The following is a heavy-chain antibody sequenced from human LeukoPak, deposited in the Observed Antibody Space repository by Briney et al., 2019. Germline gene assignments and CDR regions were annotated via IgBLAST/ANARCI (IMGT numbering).Heavy chain of an antibody. CDR1: GFTFSSYG. V-gene: IGHV3-30*02. Sequence: GGSLRLSCAASGFTFSSYGMHWVRQAPCKGLEWVAFIRYDGNSEFYVDSVKGRFTISRDNSKNTLYLQMNSLRAEDTAVYYCAKGGDGYNGSYFDYWGQGTLVTVSS. J-gene: IGHJ4*02. CDR2: IRYDGNSE. CDR3: AKGGDGYNGSYFDY. D-gene: IGHD5-24*01.